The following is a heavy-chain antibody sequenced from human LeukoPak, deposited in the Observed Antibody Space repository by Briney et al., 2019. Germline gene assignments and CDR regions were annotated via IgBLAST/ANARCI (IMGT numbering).Heavy chain of an antibody. CDR3: ARSGDEWELPTHFDY. CDR1: GRSISSYY. Sequence: PSETLSLTCTVSGRSISSYYWSWIRQPPGKGLEWIGYIYYSGSNIYNPSLKSRVTISVDTSKNQFSLKLSSVTAADTAVYYCARSGDEWELPTHFDYWGQGTLVSVSS. V-gene: IGHV4-59*01. J-gene: IGHJ4*02. D-gene: IGHD1-26*01. CDR2: IYYSGSN.